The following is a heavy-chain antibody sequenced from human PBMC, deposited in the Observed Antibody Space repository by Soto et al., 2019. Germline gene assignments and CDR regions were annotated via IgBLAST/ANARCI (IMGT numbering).Heavy chain of an antibody. D-gene: IGHD3-10*01. Sequence: SETLSLTCTVSGGSISSSSYYWGWIRQPPGKGLEWIGSIYYSGSTYYNPSLKSRVTISVDTSKNQFSLKLSSVTAADTAVYYCARRPPFPTTYYYGSGRGWFDPWGQGTLVTVSS. CDR2: IYYSGST. V-gene: IGHV4-39*01. J-gene: IGHJ5*02. CDR1: GGSISSSSYY. CDR3: ARRPPFPTTYYYGSGRGWFDP.